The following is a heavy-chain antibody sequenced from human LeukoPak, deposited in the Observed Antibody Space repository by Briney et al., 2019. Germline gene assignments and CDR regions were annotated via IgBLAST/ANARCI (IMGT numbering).Heavy chain of an antibody. V-gene: IGHV3-33*01. CDR2: IWYDGSNK. J-gene: IGHJ4*02. CDR3: ARDLFRDIVATIPGY. D-gene: IGHD5-12*01. CDR1: GXTFSSYG. Sequence: PGGSLRLSCAASGXTFSSYGMHWVRQAPGKGLEWVAVIWYDGSNKYYADSVKGRFTISRDNSKNTLYLQMNSLRAEDTAVYYCARDLFRDIVATIPGYWGQGTLVTVSS.